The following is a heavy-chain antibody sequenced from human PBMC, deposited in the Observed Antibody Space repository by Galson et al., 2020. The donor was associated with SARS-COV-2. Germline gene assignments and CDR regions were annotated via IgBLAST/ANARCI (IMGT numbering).Heavy chain of an antibody. CDR3: ARDRRYCDWLSGGGYYYGMDV. V-gene: IGHV3-21*01. CDR1: GFSFESYS. CDR2: ISSRSSYI. J-gene: IGHJ6*02. Sequence: GESLKISCAASGFSFESYSMNWVRQAPGRGLEWVSSISSRSSYIYYADSVKGRFTISRDNAKNSLYLQMNSLRDEDTAVYYCARDRRYCDWLSGGGYYYGMDVWGQGTTVTVSS. D-gene: IGHD3-9*01.